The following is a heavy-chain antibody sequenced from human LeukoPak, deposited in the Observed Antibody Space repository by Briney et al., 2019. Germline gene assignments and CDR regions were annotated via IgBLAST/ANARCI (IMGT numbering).Heavy chain of an antibody. CDR2: LYYGVNT. Sequence: PSETLSLTCTVSGDSVTTTNFYWGWIRQAPGKGLEWIGSLYYGVNTYYKPSLKSRVTISVDTSLNQFSLILTSVTAADTGVYYCARAWELAHFDYWGQGTLVTVSS. D-gene: IGHD1-26*01. CDR3: ARAWELAHFDY. V-gene: IGHV4-39*01. J-gene: IGHJ4*02. CDR1: GDSVTTTNFY.